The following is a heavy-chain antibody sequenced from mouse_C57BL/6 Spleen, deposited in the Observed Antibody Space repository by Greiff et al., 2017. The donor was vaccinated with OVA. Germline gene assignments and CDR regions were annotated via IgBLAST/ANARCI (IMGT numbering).Heavy chain of an antibody. Sequence: EVKLMESGGGLVKPGGSLKLSCPASGFTFSDYGMHWVRQAPEKGLEWVAYISSGSSTIYYADTVKGRFTISRDNAKNTLFLQMTSLRSEDTAMYYCARRTGTGYFDYWGQGTTLTVSS. V-gene: IGHV5-17*01. CDR1: GFTFSDYG. CDR2: ISSGSSTI. CDR3: ARRTGTGYFDY. D-gene: IGHD4-1*01. J-gene: IGHJ2*01.